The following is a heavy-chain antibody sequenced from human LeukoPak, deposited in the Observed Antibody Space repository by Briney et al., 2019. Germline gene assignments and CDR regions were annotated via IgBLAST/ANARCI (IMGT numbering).Heavy chain of an antibody. CDR1: GFTFSSYS. CDR2: ISSSSSYI. V-gene: IGHV3-21*01. D-gene: IGHD1-1*01. Sequence: PGGSLRLSCAASGFTFSSYSMNWVRQAPGKGLEWVSSISSSSSYIYYADSVKGRFTISRDNATNSLYLQMNSLRAEDTAVYYCARADWNDVRGDWGQGTLVTVSS. J-gene: IGHJ4*02. CDR3: ARADWNDVRGD.